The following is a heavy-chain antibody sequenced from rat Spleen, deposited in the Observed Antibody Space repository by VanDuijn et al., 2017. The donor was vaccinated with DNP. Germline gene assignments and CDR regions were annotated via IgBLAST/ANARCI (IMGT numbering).Heavy chain of an antibody. V-gene: IGHV5-25*01. J-gene: IGHJ2*01. CDR1: GFIFSDYN. CDR2: ITTGGGNT. CDR3: ARHGGAPDY. D-gene: IGHD3-1*01. Sequence: EVQLVESGGGLVQPGRSLELSCAASGFIFSDYNMAWVRQAPKKGLEWVATITTGGGNTYYRDSVKGRFTISRDNAKSTLYLQMDSLRSEDTATYYCARHGGAPDYWGQGVMVTVSS.